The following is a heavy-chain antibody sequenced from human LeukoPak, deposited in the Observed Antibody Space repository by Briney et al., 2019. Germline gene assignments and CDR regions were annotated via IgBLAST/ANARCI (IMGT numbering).Heavy chain of an antibody. CDR1: GFTFSTSA. J-gene: IGHJ4*02. CDR3: TRDPLRYLRVGHYDY. D-gene: IGHD3-9*01. Sequence: GGSLRLSCAASGFTFSTSAMNWVRQVPGKGLEWVSSIDYDSSHIYYAASVRGRFTISRDDARDSVYLQMDSLRVEDTAVYYCTRDPLRYLRVGHYDYWGQGTLVAVSS. V-gene: IGHV3-21*01. CDR2: IDYDSSHI.